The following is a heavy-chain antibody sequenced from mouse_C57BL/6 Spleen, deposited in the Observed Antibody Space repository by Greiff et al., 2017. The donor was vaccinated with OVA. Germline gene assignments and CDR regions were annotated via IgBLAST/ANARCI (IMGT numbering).Heavy chain of an antibody. V-gene: IGHV1-80*01. J-gene: IGHJ3*01. D-gene: IGHD1-1*01. CDR1: GYAFSSYW. CDR2: IYHVDGDT. Sequence: QVQLQQSGAELVKPGASVKISCKASGYAFSSYWMNWVKQRTGKGLEWIGQIYHVDGDTNYNGKSKGKSTLTADKSSSTAYMQLSSLTSEDSAVYFCARGEVLHRYWGQGTLVTVSA. CDR3: ARGEVLHRY.